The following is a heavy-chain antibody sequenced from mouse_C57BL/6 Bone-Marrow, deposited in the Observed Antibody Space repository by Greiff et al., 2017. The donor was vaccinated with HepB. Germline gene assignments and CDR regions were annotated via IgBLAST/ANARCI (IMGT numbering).Heavy chain of an antibody. Sequence: QVQLKQPGAELVKPGASVKMSCKASGYTFTSYWITWVKQRPGQGLEWIGDIYPGSGSTNYNEKFKSKATLTVDTSSSTAYMQLSSLTSEDSAVYYCARSNDYDEENAWFAYWGQGTTLTVSS. J-gene: IGHJ2*01. CDR2: IYPGSGST. CDR1: GYTFTSYW. D-gene: IGHD2-4*01. CDR3: ARSNDYDEENAWFAY. V-gene: IGHV1-55*01.